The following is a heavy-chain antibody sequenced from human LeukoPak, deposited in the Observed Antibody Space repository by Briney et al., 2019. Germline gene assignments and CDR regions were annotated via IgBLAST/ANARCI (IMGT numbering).Heavy chain of an antibody. CDR2: ISGSGGST. J-gene: IGHJ4*02. V-gene: IGHV3-23*01. CDR1: GFTFSSYA. D-gene: IGHD1-26*01. Sequence: GGSLRLSCAASGFTFSSYAMSWVRQAPGKGLEWVAAISGSGGSTYYADSVKGRFTISRDNFKDTLYLQMNSLRAEDTAIYYCAKEVIVGVSFDYWGQGTLVTVSS. CDR3: AKEVIVGVSFDY.